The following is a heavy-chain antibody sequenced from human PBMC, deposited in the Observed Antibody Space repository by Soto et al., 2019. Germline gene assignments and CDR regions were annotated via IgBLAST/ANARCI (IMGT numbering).Heavy chain of an antibody. CDR1: GYTFTSND. D-gene: IGHD3-16*02. Sequence: QVQLVQSGAEVKKPGASVKVSCKASGYTFTSNDINWVRQATGQGLEWMGWMNPNSGNTGYAQKFQGRVTMTRNTAIRTAYMGLSSLRSEDTAVYFWGRGTRVVSLLGQGTIGTVSS. CDR3: GRGTRVVSL. V-gene: IGHV1-8*01. J-gene: IGHJ3*01. CDR2: MNPNSGNT.